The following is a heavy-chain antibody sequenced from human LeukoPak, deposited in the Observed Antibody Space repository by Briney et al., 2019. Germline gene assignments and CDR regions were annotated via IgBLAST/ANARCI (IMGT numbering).Heavy chain of an antibody. J-gene: IGHJ4*02. CDR1: GFTFSNYC. CDR3: AKDGYGDYDFDY. Sequence: GGSLRLSCAASGFTFSNYCMDCVRQAPGKGLEWVAVISYDGSNKCYADSVKGRFTISRDNSKNTLYLQMNSLRAEDTAVYYCAKDGYGDYDFDYWGQGTRVTVSS. V-gene: IGHV3-30*18. CDR2: ISYDGSNK. D-gene: IGHD4-17*01.